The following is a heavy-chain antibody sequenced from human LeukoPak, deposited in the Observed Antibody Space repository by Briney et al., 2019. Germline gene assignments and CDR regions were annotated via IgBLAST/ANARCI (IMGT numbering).Heavy chain of an antibody. D-gene: IGHD3-10*01. CDR3: ASTVLLWFGELPFFDY. CDR1: GFTFSSYG. V-gene: IGHV3-23*01. J-gene: IGHJ4*02. Sequence: PGGSLRLSCAASGFTFSSYGMSWVRQAPGKGLEWVSAISGSGGSTYYADSVKGRFTISRDNSKNTLYLQMNSLRAEDTAVYYCASTVLLWFGELPFFDYWGQGTLVTVSS. CDR2: ISGSGGST.